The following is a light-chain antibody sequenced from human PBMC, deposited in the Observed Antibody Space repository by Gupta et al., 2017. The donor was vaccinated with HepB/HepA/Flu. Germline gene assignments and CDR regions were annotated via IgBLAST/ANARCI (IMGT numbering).Light chain of an antibody. CDR1: SLRSYY. Sequence: SSELTQDPAVSVALGQTVRSTCQGDSLRSYYASWYQQRPGQAPALLIFANNNRHSGIPDRVSCSTSGNTAAFTITGAQAEDEAADYCYSPDNSGNNPYVFGTGTKLTVL. CDR2: ANN. V-gene: IGLV3-19*01. CDR3: YSPDNSGNNPYV. J-gene: IGLJ1*01.